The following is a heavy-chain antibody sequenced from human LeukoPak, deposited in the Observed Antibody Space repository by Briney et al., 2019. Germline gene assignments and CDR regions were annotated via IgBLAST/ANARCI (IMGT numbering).Heavy chain of an antibody. J-gene: IGHJ4*02. CDR3: ATDIYGDYSFDY. Sequence: ASVKVSCKVSGYTLTELSMHWVRQAPGKGLEWMGGFDPEDGETIYAQKFQGRVTMTEDTSTDTAYMELSSLRSEETAVYYCATDIYGDYSFDYWGQGTLVTVSS. D-gene: IGHD4-17*01. CDR1: GYTLTELS. V-gene: IGHV1-24*01. CDR2: FDPEDGET.